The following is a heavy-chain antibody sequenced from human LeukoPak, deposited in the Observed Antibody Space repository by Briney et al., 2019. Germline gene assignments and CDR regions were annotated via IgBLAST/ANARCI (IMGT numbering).Heavy chain of an antibody. CDR1: GYTFTSYY. CDR3: ARERSRDGYNYRAFDI. D-gene: IGHD5-24*01. V-gene: IGHV1-46*01. CDR2: INPSGGST. Sequence: ASVKVSCKASGYTFTSYYMHWVRQAPGQGLEWMGIINPSGGSTSYAQKFQGRVTITADESTSTAYMELSSLRSEDTAVYYCARERSRDGYNYRAFDIWGQGTMVTVSS. J-gene: IGHJ3*02.